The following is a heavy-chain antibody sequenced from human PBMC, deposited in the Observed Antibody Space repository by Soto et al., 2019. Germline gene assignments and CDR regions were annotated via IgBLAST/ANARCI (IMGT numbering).Heavy chain of an antibody. J-gene: IGHJ6*02. CDR3: ARGGSSSLSYYGMDV. V-gene: IGHV1-46*01. Sequence: QVQLVQSGAEVKKPGASVKVSCKASGYTFTSYYMHWVRQAPGQGLEWMGIINPSGGSTSYAQRFQGRVTMTRDTSTSTVYMELSSLRSEDTAVYYCARGGSSSLSYYGMDVWGQGTTVTVSS. CDR1: GYTFTSYY. CDR2: INPSGGST. D-gene: IGHD6-6*01.